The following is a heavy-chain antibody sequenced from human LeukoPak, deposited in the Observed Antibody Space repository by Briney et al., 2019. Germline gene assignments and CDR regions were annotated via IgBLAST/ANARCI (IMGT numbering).Heavy chain of an antibody. CDR2: MNPNSGNT. J-gene: IGHJ3*02. Sequence: ASVKVSCKASGYTFTSYDINWVRQATGQGLEWMGWMNPNSGNTGYAQKFQARVSMTRNTSISTAYMESSSLRSEDMAVYYCTRGLVVLSATSWAFDIWGHGTMVTVSS. CDR3: TRGLVVLSATSWAFDI. CDR1: GYTFTSYD. D-gene: IGHD2-15*01. V-gene: IGHV1-8*01.